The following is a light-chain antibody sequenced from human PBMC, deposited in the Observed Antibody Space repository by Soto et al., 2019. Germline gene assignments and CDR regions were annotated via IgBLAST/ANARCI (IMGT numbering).Light chain of an antibody. CDR1: QSISDT. J-gene: IGKJ5*01. Sequence: EIVMTQSPATLSVSPGGRATLSCRASQSISDTLAWYQQKPGQAPRLLIYGASSRATGIPDRFSGSGSATEFTLTISSLQSEDFAVYYCQQYNNWPITFGQGTRLEIK. V-gene: IGKV3D-15*01. CDR3: QQYNNWPIT. CDR2: GAS.